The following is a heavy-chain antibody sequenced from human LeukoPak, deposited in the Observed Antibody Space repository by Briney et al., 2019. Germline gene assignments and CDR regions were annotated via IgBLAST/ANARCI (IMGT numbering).Heavy chain of an antibody. CDR3: AKDWGRGYSYGSHAFDI. CDR2: ISYDGSNK. CDR1: GFTFSSYG. Sequence: HPGGSLRLSCAASGFTFSSYGTHWVRQAPGKGLEWVAVISYDGSNKYYADSVKGRFTISRDNSKNTLYLQMNSLRAEDTAVYYCAKDWGRGYSYGSHAFDIWGQGTMVTVSS. V-gene: IGHV3-30*18. D-gene: IGHD5-18*01. J-gene: IGHJ3*02.